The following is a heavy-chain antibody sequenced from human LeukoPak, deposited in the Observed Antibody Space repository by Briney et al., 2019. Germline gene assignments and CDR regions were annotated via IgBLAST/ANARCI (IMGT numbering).Heavy chain of an antibody. D-gene: IGHD7-27*01. Sequence: GGSLRLSCAASGFTISSNYMSWVRQAPGKGLEWVSVIYSGGSTYYADSVKGRFTISRDNSKNTLYLQMNSLRAEDTAVYYCASLAGDLYYFDYWGQGTLVTVSS. J-gene: IGHJ4*02. CDR3: ASLAGDLYYFDY. CDR2: IYSGGST. V-gene: IGHV3-53*01. CDR1: GFTISSNY.